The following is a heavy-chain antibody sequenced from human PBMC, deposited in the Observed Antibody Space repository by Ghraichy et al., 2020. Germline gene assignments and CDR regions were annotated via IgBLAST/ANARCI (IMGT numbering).Heavy chain of an antibody. Sequence: GESLIISCVASGFPFSTYAMSWVRQAPGKGLEWVSGITGSGGGSTYYVDSVKGRFTITRDNSKSTVYLHMKRLRAEDTAVYFCAKDRSVVVPVAPHAFDVWGRGTMVTVSS. J-gene: IGHJ3*01. D-gene: IGHD2-2*01. CDR3: AKDRSVVVPVAPHAFDV. CDR2: ITGSGGGST. CDR1: GFPFSTYA. V-gene: IGHV3-23*01.